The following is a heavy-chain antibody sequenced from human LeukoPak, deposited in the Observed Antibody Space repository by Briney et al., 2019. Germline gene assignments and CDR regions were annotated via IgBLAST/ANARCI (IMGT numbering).Heavy chain of an antibody. D-gene: IGHD3-10*01. CDR3: ARNDYYGSGYYWYLDN. J-gene: IGHJ4*02. V-gene: IGHV3-7*03. CDR1: GFTFSNYW. CDR2: IKQDGSEK. Sequence: GGSLRLSCAASGFTFSNYWMSWVRQAPGKGLEWVANIKQDGSEKYYVDSVKGRFTISRDNAKNSLYLQMNNLRAEDTALYHCARNDYYGSGYYWYLDNWGQGTLVTVSS.